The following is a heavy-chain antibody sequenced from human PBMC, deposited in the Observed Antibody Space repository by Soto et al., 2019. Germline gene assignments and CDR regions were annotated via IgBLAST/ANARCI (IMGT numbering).Heavy chain of an antibody. V-gene: IGHV3-23*01. Sequence: GGSLRLSCAASGFTFSSYAMSWVRQAPGKGLEWVSAISGSGGSTYYADSVKGRFTISRDNSKNTLYLQMNSLRAEDTAVYYCAKTPGLEWFLPVFDYWGQGTLVTVSS. CDR2: ISGSGGST. CDR1: GFTFSSYA. CDR3: AKTPGLEWFLPVFDY. J-gene: IGHJ4*02. D-gene: IGHD3-3*01.